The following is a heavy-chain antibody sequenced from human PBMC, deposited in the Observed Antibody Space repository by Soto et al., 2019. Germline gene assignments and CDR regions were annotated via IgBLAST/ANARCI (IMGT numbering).Heavy chain of an antibody. CDR1: GGSISSYY. CDR3: ARVTPRYYIDY. Sequence: QVQLQESGPGLVKPSETLSLTCTVSGGSISSYYWSWIRQPPGKGLEWIGYIYYSGSTNYNPSLKSRVTISVDTSKNQFSLKLSSVTAADTAVYYCARVTPRYYIDYWGQGTLVTVSS. J-gene: IGHJ4*02. CDR2: IYYSGST. D-gene: IGHD2-21*02. V-gene: IGHV4-59*01.